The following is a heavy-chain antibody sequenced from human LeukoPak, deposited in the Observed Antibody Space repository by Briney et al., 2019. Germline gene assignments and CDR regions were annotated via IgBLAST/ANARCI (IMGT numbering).Heavy chain of an antibody. V-gene: IGHV1-8*01. CDR3: ARNFGGATSSYYYGMDV. Sequence: ASVKVSCKAYGYTFTSYDINWVRQATGQGLEWMGWMNPNSGNTGYAQKFQGRVTMTRNTSISTAYMELSSLRSEDTAVYYCARNFGGATSSYYYGMDVWGQGTTVTVSS. D-gene: IGHD1-26*01. CDR2: MNPNSGNT. CDR1: GYTFTSYD. J-gene: IGHJ6*02.